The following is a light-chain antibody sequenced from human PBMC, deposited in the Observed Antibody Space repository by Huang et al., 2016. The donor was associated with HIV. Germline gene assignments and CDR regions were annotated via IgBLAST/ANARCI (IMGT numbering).Light chain of an antibody. Sequence: EIVLTQSPATLSLYPGEKATLSFRASQSVRSYLAWYQQEPGQAPRLLIYDTSVRATGVPGRISASVSGSDFTLTISSLEPEDFAIYFCQQRSNWPLTFGGGTKVEIK. CDR1: QSVRSY. CDR2: DTS. J-gene: IGKJ4*01. V-gene: IGKV3-11*01. CDR3: QQRSNWPLT.